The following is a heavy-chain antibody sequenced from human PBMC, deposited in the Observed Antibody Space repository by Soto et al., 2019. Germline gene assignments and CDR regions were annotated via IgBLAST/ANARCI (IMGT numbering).Heavy chain of an antibody. D-gene: IGHD3-3*01. J-gene: IGHJ6*02. V-gene: IGHV5-51*01. CDR1: GDSFTTYW. Sequence: GESLKISCQGSGDSFTTYWIAWVRQMPGKGLEWMGIIYPHDSETRYSPSFQGQVTISADKSIPTAYLQWRSLKASDTAIYYCARHDTISGVISGMDVWGQGTTVTVSS. CDR3: ARHDTISGVISGMDV. CDR2: IYPHDSET.